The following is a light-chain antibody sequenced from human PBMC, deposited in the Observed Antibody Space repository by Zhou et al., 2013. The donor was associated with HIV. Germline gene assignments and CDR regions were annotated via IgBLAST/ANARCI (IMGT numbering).Light chain of an antibody. CDR2: DAS. Sequence: DIQMTQSPSSLSASVGDRVTITCQASQDISNYLNWYQQKPGKAPKLLIYDASNLETGVPSRFSGSGSGTDFTFTISSLQPEDIATYYCQQYDNLPXMVTFG. J-gene: IGKJ3*01. CDR3: QQYDNLPXMVT. CDR1: QDISNY. V-gene: IGKV1-33*01.